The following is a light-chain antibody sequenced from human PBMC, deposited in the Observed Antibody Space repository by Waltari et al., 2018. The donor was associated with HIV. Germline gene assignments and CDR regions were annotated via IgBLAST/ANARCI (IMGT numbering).Light chain of an antibody. CDR2: DVS. Sequence: QSALTQPASVSGSPGKSITISCTGTSSDVGGYTYVSWYQQHPGKAPKLMIYDVSNRPSGVSNRFSGSKSGNTASLTISGLQAEDEADYYCSSYTSSSTPYVFGTGTKVTVL. V-gene: IGLV2-14*01. CDR1: SSDVGGYTY. J-gene: IGLJ1*01. CDR3: SSYTSSSTPYV.